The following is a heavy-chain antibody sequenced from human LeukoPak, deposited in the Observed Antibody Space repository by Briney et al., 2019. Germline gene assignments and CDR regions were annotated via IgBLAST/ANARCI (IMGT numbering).Heavy chain of an antibody. CDR3: AREFSTVGNFDY. V-gene: IGHV3-21*01. Sequence: AGGSLRLSCATSGFTLSRFSIRWVRQAPGKGLEWVPSIYFTGNHISYADSVKGRFTISRDNANNSVYLQMNGLRAEDKAVYYCAREFSTVGNFDYWGQGTLVTVSS. CDR1: GFTLSRFS. CDR2: IYFTGNHI. D-gene: IGHD3-3*02. J-gene: IGHJ4*02.